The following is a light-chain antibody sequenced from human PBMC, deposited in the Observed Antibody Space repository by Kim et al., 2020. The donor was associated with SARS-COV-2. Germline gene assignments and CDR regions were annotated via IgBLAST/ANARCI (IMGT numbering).Light chain of an antibody. J-gene: IGKJ2*01. CDR1: QRVINSY. Sequence: EIVLTQSPGTLSLSPGERATLSCRASQRVINSYIAWYQQKPGQPPRLLISGASSRATGIPDRFSGSGSGTDFTLTITRLEPEDFAVYYCQQYDNSFMYTFGPGTKLEIK. CDR3: QQYDNSFMYT. CDR2: GAS. V-gene: IGKV3-20*01.